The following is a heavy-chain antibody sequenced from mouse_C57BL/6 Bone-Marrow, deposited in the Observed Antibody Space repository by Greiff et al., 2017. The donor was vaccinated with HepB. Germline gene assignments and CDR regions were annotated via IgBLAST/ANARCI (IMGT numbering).Heavy chain of an antibody. Sequence: QVQLQQSGAELARPGASVKLSCKASGYTFTSYGISWVKQRTGQGLEWIGEIYPRSGNTYYNEKFKGKDTLTADKSSSTEYMELRSLTSEDSAVYFCARRGYYAMDYWGQGTSVTVSS. V-gene: IGHV1-81*01. CDR1: GYTFTSYG. CDR3: ARRGYYAMDY. J-gene: IGHJ4*01. CDR2: IYPRSGNT.